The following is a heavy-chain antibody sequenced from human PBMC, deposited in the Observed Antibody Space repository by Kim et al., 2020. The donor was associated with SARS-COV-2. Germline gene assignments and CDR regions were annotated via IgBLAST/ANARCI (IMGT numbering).Heavy chain of an antibody. V-gene: IGHV3-23*01. J-gene: IGHJ4*02. CDR3: ARVYYVIDY. Sequence: GDASDYADSVRGRFTISRDSSKNTLYLEMNSVRAEDSGLYYCARVYYVIDYWGQGTQVTGSS. CDR2: GDAS. D-gene: IGHD3-10*01.